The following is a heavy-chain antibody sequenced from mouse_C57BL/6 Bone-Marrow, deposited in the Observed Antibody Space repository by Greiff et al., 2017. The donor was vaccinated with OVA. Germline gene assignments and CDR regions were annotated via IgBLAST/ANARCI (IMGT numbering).Heavy chain of an antibody. V-gene: IGHV14-4*01. Sequence: VQLKESGAELVRPGASVKLSCTASGFNIKDDYMHWVKQRPEQGLEWIGWIDPENGDTEYASKFQGKATITADTSSNTAYLQLSSLTSEDTAVYYCTTFNYSNPYYFDYWGQGTTLTVSS. J-gene: IGHJ2*01. D-gene: IGHD2-5*01. CDR3: TTFNYSNPYYFDY. CDR1: GFNIKDDY. CDR2: IDPENGDT.